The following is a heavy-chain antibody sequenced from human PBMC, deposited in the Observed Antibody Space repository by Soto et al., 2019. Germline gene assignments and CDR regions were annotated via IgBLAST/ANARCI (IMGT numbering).Heavy chain of an antibody. D-gene: IGHD2-15*01. CDR3: ARGQWAARFAN. CDR1: GESLNYYY. CDR2: FYDGGTI. Sequence: QVRLQQWGAGLLKPSETLSLTCAVYGESLNYYYWSWIRQAPGKGLEWIGEFYDGGTINYNPSVKSRVTISVAKSKNQFSLMLTSVTAADTAVYYCARGQWAARFANWGQGTLVTVSS. V-gene: IGHV4-34*02. J-gene: IGHJ5*02.